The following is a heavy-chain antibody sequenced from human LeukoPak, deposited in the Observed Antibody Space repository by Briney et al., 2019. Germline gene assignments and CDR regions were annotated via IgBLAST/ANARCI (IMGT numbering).Heavy chain of an antibody. CDR3: ARSTRSFITIFGVVGLGPSNWFDP. V-gene: IGHV4-59*01. CDR1: GGSISSYY. CDR2: IYYSGST. D-gene: IGHD3-3*01. J-gene: IGHJ5*02. Sequence: PSETLSLTCTVSGGSISSYYWSWIRQPPGKGLEWIGYIYYSGSTSYNPSLKSRVTISVDTSKNQFSLKLSSVTAADTAVYYCARSTRSFITIFGVVGLGPSNWFDPWGQGTLVTVSS.